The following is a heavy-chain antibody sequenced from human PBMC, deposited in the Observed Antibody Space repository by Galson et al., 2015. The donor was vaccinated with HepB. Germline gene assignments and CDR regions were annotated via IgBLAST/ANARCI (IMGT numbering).Heavy chain of an antibody. D-gene: IGHD6-13*01. V-gene: IGHV3-21*01. CDR2: ISSSSSYI. Sequence: SLRLSCAASGFTFSSYSMNWVRQAPGKGLEWVSSISSSSSYIYYADSVKGRFTISRDNAKNSLYLQMNSLRAEDTAVYYCARGEGSSSWYPLDYWGQRTLATVSS. CDR1: GFTFSSYS. CDR3: ARGEGSSSWYPLDY. J-gene: IGHJ4*02.